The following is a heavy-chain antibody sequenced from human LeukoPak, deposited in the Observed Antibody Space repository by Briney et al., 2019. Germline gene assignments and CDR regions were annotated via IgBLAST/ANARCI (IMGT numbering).Heavy chain of an antibody. CDR2: IYYSGST. D-gene: IGHD5-18*01. CDR1: GGSISSYY. CDR3: ARHLPTSGYSYGYAFDI. J-gene: IGHJ3*02. Sequence: SETLSLTCTVSGGSISSYYSSWIRQPPGKGLDLIGYIYYSGSTNYNPSLKSRVTISVDTSKNQFSLKLSSVTAADTAVYYCARHLPTSGYSYGYAFDIWGQGTMVTVSS. V-gene: IGHV4-59*08.